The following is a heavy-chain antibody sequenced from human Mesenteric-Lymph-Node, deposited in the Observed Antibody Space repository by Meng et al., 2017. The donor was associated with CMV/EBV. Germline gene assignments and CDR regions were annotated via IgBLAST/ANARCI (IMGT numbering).Heavy chain of an antibody. CDR3: AKVRGGKDIVVVPAARGGYYYYGMDV. CDR1: GFTFSSFW. V-gene: IGHV3-30*18. Sequence: GGSLRLSCAASGFTFSSFWLSWVRQAPGKGLEWVAVISYDGSNKYYADSVKGRFTISRDNAKNSLYLQMNSLRAEDKAVYYFAKVRGGKDIVVVPAARGGYYYYGMDVWGQGTTVTVSS. CDR2: ISYDGSNK. J-gene: IGHJ6*02. D-gene: IGHD2-2*01.